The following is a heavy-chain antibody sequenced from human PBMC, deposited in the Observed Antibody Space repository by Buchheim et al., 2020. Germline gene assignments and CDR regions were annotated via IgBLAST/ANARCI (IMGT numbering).Heavy chain of an antibody. CDR1: GFTFRNNA. V-gene: IGHV3-23*04. D-gene: IGHD5-18*01. CDR3: AKDGYSYGFTDY. J-gene: IGHJ4*02. CDR2: IDRSGGSP. Sequence: EVQLVESGGGLVQPGMSLRLSCEGSGFTFRNNAMHWVRQAPGKGLEWIAHIDRSGGSPFYAASVKGRFTISRDNSKNTLYLQMNSLRAEDTAVYYCAKDGYSYGFTDYWGQGTL.